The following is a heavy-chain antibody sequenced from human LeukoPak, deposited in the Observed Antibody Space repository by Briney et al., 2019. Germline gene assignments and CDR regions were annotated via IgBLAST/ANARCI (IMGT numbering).Heavy chain of an antibody. CDR3: ARGGYYYYYTDV. J-gene: IGHJ6*03. Sequence: GGSLRLSCAASGFTFRSYSMNWVRQAPGKGLEWVSYISSTSSTTYYADSVKGRFTISRDNAKNSLYLQMNNLRAEDTAVYYCARGGYYYYYTDVWGKGTTVTVSS. V-gene: IGHV3-48*04. CDR2: ISSTSSTT. CDR1: GFTFRSYS.